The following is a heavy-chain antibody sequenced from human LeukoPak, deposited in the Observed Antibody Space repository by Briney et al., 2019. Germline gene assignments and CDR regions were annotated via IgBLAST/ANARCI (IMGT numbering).Heavy chain of an antibody. V-gene: IGHV4-39*01. J-gene: IGHJ4*02. CDR3: ARASSGYYWDFDY. CDR1: GGSISSSSYY. CDR2: MYFSGTT. D-gene: IGHD3-22*01. Sequence: SETLSLTCTVSGGSISSSSYYWGWIRQPPGKGLEWIGSMYFSGTTYYNPSLKSRVTLSADTSKNQFSLKVTSVTAADTAVYYCARASSGYYWDFDYWGQGALVTVSS.